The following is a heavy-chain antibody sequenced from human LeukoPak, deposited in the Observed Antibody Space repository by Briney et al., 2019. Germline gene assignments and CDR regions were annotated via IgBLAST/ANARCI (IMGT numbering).Heavy chain of an antibody. V-gene: IGHV3-30*18. CDR1: GFTFSSYG. D-gene: IGHD5-18*01. J-gene: IGHJ4*02. CDR2: ISYDGSNK. Sequence: GGSLRLSCAASGFTFSSYGMHWVRQAPGKGLEWVAVISYDGSNKYYADSVKGRFTISRDNSKNTLYLQMNSLRAEDTAVYYCAKDQARSSYGRNTIDYWGQGTLVSVSS. CDR3: AKDQARSSYGRNTIDY.